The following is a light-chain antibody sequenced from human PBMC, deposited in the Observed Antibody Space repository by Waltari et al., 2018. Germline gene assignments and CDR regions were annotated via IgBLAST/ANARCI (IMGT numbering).Light chain of an antibody. Sequence: QSVLTQPPSASGTPGQRVTISCSGSNSNIGSDYVFWYQKLPGTAPKLLIYRNNQRTSGVPDRISGSKSGTSASLAISGLRSEDEADYYCAAWDDSVSGVLFGGGTKLTVL. CDR3: AAWDDSVSGVL. V-gene: IGLV1-47*01. J-gene: IGLJ2*01. CDR2: RNN. CDR1: NSNIGSDY.